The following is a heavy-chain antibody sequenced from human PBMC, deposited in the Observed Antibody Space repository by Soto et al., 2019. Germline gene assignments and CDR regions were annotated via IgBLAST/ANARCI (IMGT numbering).Heavy chain of an antibody. Sequence: LRLSCAASGFTFSLYSMNWVRQAPGKGLEWVASITSSSSYIYYEDSLKGRFTISRDNAKNSLFLQLDSLRAEDTAVYYCARDGPNYDILTGYYRYYYGMDVWGQGTTVTVSS. CDR2: ITSSSSYI. D-gene: IGHD3-9*01. CDR1: GFTFSLYS. V-gene: IGHV3-21*01. J-gene: IGHJ6*02. CDR3: ARDGPNYDILTGYYRYYYGMDV.